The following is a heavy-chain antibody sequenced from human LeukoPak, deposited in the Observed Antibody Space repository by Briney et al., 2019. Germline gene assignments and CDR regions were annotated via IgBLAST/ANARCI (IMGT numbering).Heavy chain of an antibody. CDR3: AKDPDYGDYASPRWSPHFYGMDV. D-gene: IGHD4-17*01. Sequence: GGSLRLSCVASGFTFTSYGMHWVRQAPGKGLEWVAVSWFAGDTKYYADSEKGRFTISRDNSKNTVYLQLNSLRADDTAIYYCAKDPDYGDYASPRWSPHFYGMDVWGQGTTVTVSS. CDR2: SWFAGDTK. CDR1: GFTFTSYG. V-gene: IGHV3-30*02. J-gene: IGHJ6*02.